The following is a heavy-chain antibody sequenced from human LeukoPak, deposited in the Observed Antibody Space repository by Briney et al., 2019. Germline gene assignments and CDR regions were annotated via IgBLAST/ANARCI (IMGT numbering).Heavy chain of an antibody. CDR1: GFTFNNYA. CDR2: ISSGGST. D-gene: IGHD6-19*01. Sequence: GGSLRLSCAAAGFTFNNYAMSWVRQAPGKGLKWVSGISSGGSTYYADSVKGRFTISRDNAKNTVYLQMNSLRAEDTAVYYCAKGIAVAGSGLGYSYYGMDVWGQGTTVTVSS. V-gene: IGHV3-23*01. CDR3: AKGIAVAGSGLGYSYYGMDV. J-gene: IGHJ6*02.